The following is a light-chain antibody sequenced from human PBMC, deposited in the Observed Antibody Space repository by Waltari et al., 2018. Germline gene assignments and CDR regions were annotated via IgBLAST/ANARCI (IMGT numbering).Light chain of an antibody. V-gene: IGKV1-13*02. CDR3: QQGNSYPRT. Sequence: IQMSKSPSSLPASVGARVTITCRASQGISSYLNWYQQKPGKAPKLLIYYANSLASGVPSRFSGSGSGTEFTLTISSLQPEDFATYCCQQGNSYPRTFGQGTKVEIK. J-gene: IGKJ1*01. CDR2: YAN. CDR1: QGISSY.